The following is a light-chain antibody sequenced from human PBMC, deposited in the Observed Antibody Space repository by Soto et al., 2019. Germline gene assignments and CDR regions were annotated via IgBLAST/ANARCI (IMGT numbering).Light chain of an antibody. CDR3: SSYTSTNALS. V-gene: IGLV2-14*03. Sequence: QSALTQPASVSGSPGQSITISCTGTSSDIGGYDYVSWYQQHPGKAPNLIIYDVRYRPSGISDRFSGSKAGNTASLTISGLQADDEADYYCSSYTSTNALSFGAGTKLTVL. J-gene: IGLJ1*01. CDR2: DVR. CDR1: SSDIGGYDY.